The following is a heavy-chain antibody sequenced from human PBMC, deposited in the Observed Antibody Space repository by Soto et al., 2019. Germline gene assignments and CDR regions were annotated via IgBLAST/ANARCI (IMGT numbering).Heavy chain of an antibody. CDR1: GFTFSNAW. J-gene: IGHJ3*02. CDR3: PRDGAVEASIDPDAFDI. D-gene: IGHD1-1*01. V-gene: IGHV3-15*01. Sequence: EVQLVESGGGLVKPGGSLRLSCAASGFTFSNAWMSWVRQAPGKGLEWVGRIKSKTDGGTTDYAAAVKGRFTISRDDSKNKLYLKMNSEKTEDTAVYYCPRDGAVEASIDPDAFDIWGQGTMVTVSS. CDR2: IKSKTDGGTT.